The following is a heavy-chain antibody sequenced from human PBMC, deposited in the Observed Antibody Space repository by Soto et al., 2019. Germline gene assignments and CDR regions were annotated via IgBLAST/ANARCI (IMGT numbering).Heavy chain of an antibody. J-gene: IGHJ5*02. CDR2: IYYSGST. CDR3: ARGRWEGWFDP. CDR1: GGSISSGDYY. Sequence: QVQLQESGPGLVKPSQALSLTCTVSGGSISSGDYYWSWIRQPPGKGLEWIGYIYYSGSTYYNPSRRSRVTISVDTSKNQFSLKLSSVTAADTAVYYCARGRWEGWFDPWGQGTLVTVSS. V-gene: IGHV4-30-4*01. D-gene: IGHD1-26*01.